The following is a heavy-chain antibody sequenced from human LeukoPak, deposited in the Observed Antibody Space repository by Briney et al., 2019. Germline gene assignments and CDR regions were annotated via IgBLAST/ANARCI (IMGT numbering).Heavy chain of an antibody. J-gene: IGHJ4*02. D-gene: IGHD4-17*01. V-gene: IGHV1-3*01. CDR2: INAGNGNT. CDR1: GYTFTSYA. Sequence: ASVKLSFKASGYTFTSYAMHWVRQAPGQRLEWMGWINAGNGNTKYSQKFQGRVTITRDTSASTAYMELSSLRSEDTAVYYCARDPPYGSLFDYWGQGTLVTVSS. CDR3: ARDPPYGSLFDY.